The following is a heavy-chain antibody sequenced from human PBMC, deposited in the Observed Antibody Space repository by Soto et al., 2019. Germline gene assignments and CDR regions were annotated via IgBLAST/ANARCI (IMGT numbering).Heavy chain of an antibody. CDR2: IWYDGSNK. J-gene: IGHJ6*04. CDR1: GFTFSSYG. CDR3: ARDDVLCDGGRCYGVPLDV. Sequence: GGSLRLSCAASGFTFSSYGMHWVRQAPGKGLEWVAVIWYDGSNKYYADSVKGRFTISRDNSKNTLYLQMNSLRAEDTAVYYCARDDVLCDGGRCYGVPLDVWGTGTTVTVSS. V-gene: IGHV3-33*01. D-gene: IGHD2-15*01.